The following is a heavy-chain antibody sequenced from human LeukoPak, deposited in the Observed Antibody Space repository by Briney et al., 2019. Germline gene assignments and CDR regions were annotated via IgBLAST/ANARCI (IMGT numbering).Heavy chain of an antibody. Sequence: PSETLSLTCAVYGGSFSGYYWSWIRQPPGKGLEWIGEINHSGSTNYNPSLKSRVTISVDTSKNQFSLKLSSVTAADTAVYYCARERYYDILTGYYRSLDYWGQGTLVTVSS. J-gene: IGHJ4*02. CDR3: ARERYYDILTGYYRSLDY. CDR1: GGSFSGYY. V-gene: IGHV4-34*01. D-gene: IGHD3-9*01. CDR2: INHSGST.